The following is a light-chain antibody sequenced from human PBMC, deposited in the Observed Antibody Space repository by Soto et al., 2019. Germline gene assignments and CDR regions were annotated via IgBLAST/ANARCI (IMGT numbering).Light chain of an antibody. CDR1: SSDVGGYNY. J-gene: IGLJ2*01. Sequence: QSALTQPASVSGSPRQSSTISCTGTSSDVGGYNYVSWYQQHPGKAPKLMIYEVSNRPSGVSNRFSGSKSGNTASLTISGLKAEDEADYYCSSYTSRSTPVFGGGTQLTVL. CDR2: EVS. V-gene: IGLV2-14*01. CDR3: SSYTSRSTPV.